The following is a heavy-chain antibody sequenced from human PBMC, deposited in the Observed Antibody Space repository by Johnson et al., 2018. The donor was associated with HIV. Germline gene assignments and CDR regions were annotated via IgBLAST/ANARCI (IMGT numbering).Heavy chain of an antibody. J-gene: IGHJ3*02. D-gene: IGHD5-24*01. V-gene: IGHV3-30*02. CDR1: GFTFDDYG. CDR3: ARACRDGYTCDVFDI. CDR2: IRYDGSNK. Sequence: QVQLVESGGGLVQPGRSLRLSCAASGFTFDDYGMSWVRQAPGKGLEWVAFIRYDGSNKYYADSVKGRFTISRDTSKNTLYLQMNSLRAEDTAVYYCARACRDGYTCDVFDIWGQGTMVTVSS.